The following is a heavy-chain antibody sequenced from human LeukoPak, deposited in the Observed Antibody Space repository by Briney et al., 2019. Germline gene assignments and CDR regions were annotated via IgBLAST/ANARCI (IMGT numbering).Heavy chain of an antibody. CDR1: GYTFTNYA. J-gene: IGHJ4*02. Sequence: ASVKVSCKASGYTFTNYAISWVRQAPGQGLEWMGWISPYNGDTNYAQKLQGRVTMTTDTSTSTAYMELRSLRSDDTAVYYCARGDVGAMRVFDYWGQGTLVTVSS. CDR2: ISPYNGDT. CDR3: ARGDVGAMRVFDY. D-gene: IGHD1-26*01. V-gene: IGHV1-18*01.